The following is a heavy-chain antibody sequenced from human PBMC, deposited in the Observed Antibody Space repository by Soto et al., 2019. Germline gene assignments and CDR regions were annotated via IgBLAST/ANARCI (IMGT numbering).Heavy chain of an antibody. J-gene: IGHJ4*02. CDR2: ISNDGSNE. V-gene: IGHV3-30*18. CDR3: AKPRYGPIHCGGDCYLFDY. CDR1: GFTFRWFG. D-gene: IGHD2-21*02. Sequence: HPGGSLRLSCAGSGFTFRWFGMNWVRQAPGKGLEWVARISNDGSNEYYVDSVKGRFTISRDNSKNTLYLQMNSLRAEDTAVYYCAKPRYGPIHCGGDCYLFDYWGQGTLVTVSS.